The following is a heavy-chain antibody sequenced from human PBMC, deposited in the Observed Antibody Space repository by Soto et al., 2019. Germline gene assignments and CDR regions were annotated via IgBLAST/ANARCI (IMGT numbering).Heavy chain of an antibody. CDR1: GGSISSSSYY. Sequence: SETLSLTCTVSGGSISSSSYYWGWIRQPPGKGLEWIGSIYYSGSTYYNPSLKSRVTISVDTSKNQFSLKLSSVTAADTAVYYCARHFGNRNYYGSGSYYKYYFDYWGQGTLVTVSS. D-gene: IGHD3-10*01. CDR3: ARHFGNRNYYGSGSYYKYYFDY. J-gene: IGHJ4*02. CDR2: IYYSGST. V-gene: IGHV4-39*01.